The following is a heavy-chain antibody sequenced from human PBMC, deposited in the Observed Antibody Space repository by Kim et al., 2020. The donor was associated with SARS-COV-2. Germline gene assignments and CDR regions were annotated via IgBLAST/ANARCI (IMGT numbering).Heavy chain of an antibody. CDR1: GFTFSSYG. CDR3: AKTVTTAYYYYGMDV. Sequence: GGSLRLSCAASGFTFSSYGMHWVRQAPGKGLEWVALISYDGSNKYYADSVKGRFTISRDNSKNTLYLQMNSLRAEDTAVYYCAKTVTTAYYYYGMDVWG. D-gene: IGHD4-17*01. V-gene: IGHV3-30*18. J-gene: IGHJ6*02. CDR2: ISYDGSNK.